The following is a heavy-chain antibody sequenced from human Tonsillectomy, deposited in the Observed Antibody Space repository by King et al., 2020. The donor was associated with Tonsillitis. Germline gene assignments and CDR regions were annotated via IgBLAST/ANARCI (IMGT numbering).Heavy chain of an antibody. CDR3: ARVPGGWFVALDH. J-gene: IGHJ4*02. D-gene: IGHD3-10*01. CDR2: VYGGENT. CDR1: GFAVSKSY. Sequence: QLVQSGGGLVQPGGSLRLSCAASGFAVSKSYMNWVRQAPGKGLEWVSVVYGGENTYYADSVRGRFTISRDNSKNTLDLQMNSLRVEDMAVYYCARVPGGWFVALDHWGQGALVTVSS. V-gene: IGHV3-66*01.